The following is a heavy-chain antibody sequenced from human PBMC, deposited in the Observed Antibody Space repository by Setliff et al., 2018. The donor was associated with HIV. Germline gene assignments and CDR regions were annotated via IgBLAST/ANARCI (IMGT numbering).Heavy chain of an antibody. D-gene: IGHD4-4*01. CDR2: ISYDGSYK. J-gene: IGHJ3*02. V-gene: IGHV3-30*19. Sequence: GESLTISCAASGFTFSDYGFHWVRQAPGKGLEWVAVISYDGSYKYYADSVKGRFTISRDNSKNTLYVQMNSLRADDTAVYYCVRDLTTIVTRKVFDIWGQGTMVTVSS. CDR1: GFTFSDYG. CDR3: VRDLTTIVTRKVFDI.